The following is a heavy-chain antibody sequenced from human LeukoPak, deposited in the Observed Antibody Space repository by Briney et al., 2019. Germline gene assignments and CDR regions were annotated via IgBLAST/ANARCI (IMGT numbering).Heavy chain of an antibody. D-gene: IGHD3-10*01. CDR1: GGSISSSNW. CDR3: ARDYGSGSYYYYYYYYGMDV. CDR2: IYHSGST. V-gene: IGHV4-4*02. Sequence: PSGTLSLTCAVSGGSISSSNWWRWVRQPPGKGLEWIGEIYHSGSTNYNPSLKSRVTISVDKSKNQFSLKLSSVTAADTAVYYCARDYGSGSYYYYYYYYGMDVWGQGTTVTVSS. J-gene: IGHJ6*02.